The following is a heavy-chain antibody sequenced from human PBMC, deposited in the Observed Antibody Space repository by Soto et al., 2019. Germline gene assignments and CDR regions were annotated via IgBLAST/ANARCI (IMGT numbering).Heavy chain of an antibody. CDR2: ISDDGVYK. Sequence: GSLRLSCAASGSSFSSYAIHWVRQAPGKGLEWVVVISDDGVYKFYADSVKGRVTISRDNSKNTLSLQVDSLRVEDTAVYYCARDQNPAMSSHYYGMDVWGQGTTVTVSS. CDR3: ARDQNPAMSSHYYGMDV. J-gene: IGHJ6*02. CDR1: GSSFSSYA. V-gene: IGHV3-30-3*01. D-gene: IGHD5-18*01.